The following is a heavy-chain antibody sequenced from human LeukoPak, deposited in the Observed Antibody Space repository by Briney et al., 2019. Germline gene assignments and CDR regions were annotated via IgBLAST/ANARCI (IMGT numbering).Heavy chain of an antibody. V-gene: IGHV3-7*01. CDR3: ARDPWFDP. CDR1: GFTFSSYW. J-gene: IGHJ5*02. CDR2: INQDGSEK. Sequence: GGSLRLSCAASGFTFSSYWMSWVRQAPGKGLEWVASINQDGSEKHYVDSLKGRFIMSRDNAKNSLYLQMNSLRAEDTAVYYSARDPWFDPWGQGTLVTVSS.